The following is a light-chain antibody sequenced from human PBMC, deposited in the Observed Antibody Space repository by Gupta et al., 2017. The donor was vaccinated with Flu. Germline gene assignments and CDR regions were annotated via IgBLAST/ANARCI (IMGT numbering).Light chain of an antibody. Sequence: IQMTQSPSTLSASVGDTVTITCRARQYISSSLAWYQQKPGKAPKLLIFKASTLLSDVPSRFGGGGSRTEFTLTISSLQPDDFATYYCQQYYNYWTFGQGTKVEIK. V-gene: IGKV1-5*03. CDR3: QQYYNYWT. CDR2: KAS. J-gene: IGKJ1*01. CDR1: QYISSS.